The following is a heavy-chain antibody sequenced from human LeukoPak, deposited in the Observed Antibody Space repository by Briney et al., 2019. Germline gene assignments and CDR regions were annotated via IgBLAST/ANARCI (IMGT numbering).Heavy chain of an antibody. V-gene: IGHV4-4*07. J-gene: IGHJ4*02. CDR3: AVKQGYISDYVWGSYRFYFDY. CDR2: IYTSGST. D-gene: IGHD3-16*02. Sequence: SETLSLTCTVSGGSISSYYWSWIRQPAGKGLEWIGRIYTSGSTYYNPSLKSRVTISVDTSKNQFSLKLSSVTAADTAVYYCAVKQGYISDYVWGSYRFYFDYWGQGTLVTVSS. CDR1: GGSISSYY.